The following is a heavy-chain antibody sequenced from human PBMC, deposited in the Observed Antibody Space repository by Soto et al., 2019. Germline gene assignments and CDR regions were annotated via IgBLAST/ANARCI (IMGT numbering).Heavy chain of an antibody. V-gene: IGHV1-46*01. Sequence: QVQLVQSGAEVKKSGASVKVSCKASGYTFTSYYMHWVRQAPGQGLEWMGIINPSGGGTSYAQKXEGRLTMTKDXXTXTXXMELSSLRSEDTAVYYCARGPPGRYRYGCLSLYDPWGQGPLVTVSS. CDR2: INPSGGGT. CDR1: GYTFTSYY. D-gene: IGHD5-18*01. CDR3: ARGPPGRYRYGCLSLYDP. J-gene: IGHJ5*02.